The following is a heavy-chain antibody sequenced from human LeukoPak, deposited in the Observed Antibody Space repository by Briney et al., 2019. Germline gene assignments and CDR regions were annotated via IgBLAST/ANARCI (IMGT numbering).Heavy chain of an antibody. V-gene: IGHV1-3*01. Sequence: ASVKVSCKASGYTFTSYAMHWVRQAPGQRLEWMGWINAGNGNTKYSQKFQGGVTITRDTSASTAYMELSSLRSEDTAVYYCARDMVAGTGRYFQHWGQGTLVTVSS. CDR1: GYTFTSYA. CDR2: INAGNGNT. J-gene: IGHJ1*01. CDR3: ARDMVAGTGRYFQH. D-gene: IGHD6-19*01.